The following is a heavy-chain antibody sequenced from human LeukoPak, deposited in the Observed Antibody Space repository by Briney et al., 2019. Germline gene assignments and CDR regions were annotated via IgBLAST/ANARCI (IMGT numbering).Heavy chain of an antibody. CDR1: GGSISSSSYY. J-gene: IGHJ5*02. CDR3: ARSKYPSWFDP. Sequence: PSETLSLTCTVSGGSISSSSYYWGWIRQPPGKGLEWIGSIYYSGSTYYNPSLKSRVTISVDTSKNQFSLKLSSVTAADTAVYYCARSKYPSWFDPWGQGTLVTVSS. CDR2: IYYSGST. V-gene: IGHV4-39*07. D-gene: IGHD2-2*01.